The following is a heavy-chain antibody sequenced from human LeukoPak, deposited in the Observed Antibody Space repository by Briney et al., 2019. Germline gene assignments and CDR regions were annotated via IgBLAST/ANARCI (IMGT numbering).Heavy chain of an antibody. CDR3: ARPSIVGATYRGAFDI. CDR1: GYSISSGDY. CDR2: IYHSGST. J-gene: IGHJ3*02. V-gene: IGHV4-38-2*01. D-gene: IGHD1-26*01. Sequence: SETLSLTCAVSGYSISSGDYWGWIRQPPGKGLEWIGSIYHSGSTYYNPSLKSRVTISVDTSKNQFSLKLSSVTAADTAVYYCARPSIVGATYRGAFDIWGQGTMVTVSS.